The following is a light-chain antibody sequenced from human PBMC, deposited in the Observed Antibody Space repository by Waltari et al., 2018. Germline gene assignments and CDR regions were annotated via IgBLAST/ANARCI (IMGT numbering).Light chain of an antibody. CDR1: QSISSY. CDR3: QQSYSTPYT. J-gene: IGKJ2*01. CDR2: AAS. V-gene: IGKV1-39*01. Sequence: DIQMTQSPPSLSASVGDRVTITCRASQSISSYLNWYQQKPGKAPKLLIYAASSLQIGVPSRFSGSGSGTDFTLTISSLQPEDFATYYCQQSYSTPYTFGQGTKLEIK.